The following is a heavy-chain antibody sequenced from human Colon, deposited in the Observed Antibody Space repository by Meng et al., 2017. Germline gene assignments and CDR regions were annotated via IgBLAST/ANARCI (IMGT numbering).Heavy chain of an antibody. V-gene: IGHV3-9*03. CDR1: GIIFDDYA. D-gene: IGHD3-10*01. Sequence: GASLKISCAASGIIFDDYAMHWVRPAPGEGLEWVSGITWNSGSKGYADSVKGRVTISRDNAKTSLYLQMNRLRAEDMALYYCAKDEIYGSGYSGYFQHWGQGTLVTVSS. J-gene: IGHJ1*01. CDR2: ITWNSGSK. CDR3: AKDEIYGSGYSGYFQH.